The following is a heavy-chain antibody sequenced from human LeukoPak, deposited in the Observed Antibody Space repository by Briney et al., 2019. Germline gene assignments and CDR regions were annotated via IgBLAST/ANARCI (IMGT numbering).Heavy chain of an antibody. CDR1: GYTLTGYY. V-gene: IGHV1-2*02. D-gene: IGHD3-22*01. CDR3: ARGNRADSSGYYYAY. Sequence: GASVKVSCKASGYTLTGYYIHWVRQAPGQGLEWMGWINPNSGGTNYEQKFQGRVTMTRDTSISTAYMELSRLKSDDTAVYYCARGNRADSSGYYYAYWGQGTLVTVSS. J-gene: IGHJ4*02. CDR2: INPNSGGT.